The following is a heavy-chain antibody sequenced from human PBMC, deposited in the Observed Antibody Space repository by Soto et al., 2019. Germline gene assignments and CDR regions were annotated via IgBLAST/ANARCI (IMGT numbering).Heavy chain of an antibody. V-gene: IGHV2-26*01. CDR1: GFSLSIAGMG. D-gene: IGHD6-19*01. Sequence: QVTLKESGPVLLKPTETLTLTCTVSGFSLSIAGMGVSWVRQPPGKALEWLAHIFSNDEKSYNTSLKSKLTISKDSSRVQVVLTITNMDPVDTATYCCARIPPRSGWEGFDYWGQGTLVTVSS. J-gene: IGHJ4*02. CDR3: ARIPPRSGWEGFDY. CDR2: IFSNDEK.